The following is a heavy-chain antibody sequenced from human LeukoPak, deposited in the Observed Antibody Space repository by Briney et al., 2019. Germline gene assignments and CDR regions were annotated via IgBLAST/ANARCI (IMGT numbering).Heavy chain of an antibody. V-gene: IGHV4-59*01. CDR1: GGSISSYY. Sequence: SETLSLTCTVSGGSISSYYWSWIRQPPGKGLEWIGYIYYSGSTNYNPSLKSRVTISVDTSKNQFSLELSSVTAADTAAYYCALLGGTYYFDYWGQGTLVTVSS. J-gene: IGHJ4*02. CDR3: ALLGGTYYFDY. D-gene: IGHD7-27*01. CDR2: IYYSGST.